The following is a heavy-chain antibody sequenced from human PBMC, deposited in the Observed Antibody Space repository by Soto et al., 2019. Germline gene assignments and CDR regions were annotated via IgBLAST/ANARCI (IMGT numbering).Heavy chain of an antibody. J-gene: IGHJ6*02. CDR1: GGSITSGDYY. D-gene: IGHD3-10*01. Sequence: QVQLQESGPGLVKPSQTLSLTCTVSGGSITSGDYYWSWIRQPPGKGLEWIGNIYYSGSTSYNPSLQTRLTRSLDTSENQFSLRLSSLTAADTAVYYCARDRYYGSGTYYNFYYGMDVWGQGTTVTVSS. V-gene: IGHV4-30-4*01. CDR3: ARDRYYGSGTYYNFYYGMDV. CDR2: IYYSGST.